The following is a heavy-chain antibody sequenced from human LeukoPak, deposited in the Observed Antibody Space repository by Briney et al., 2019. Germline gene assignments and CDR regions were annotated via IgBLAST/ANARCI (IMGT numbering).Heavy chain of an antibody. CDR1: GFTFSSQS. D-gene: IGHD1-26*01. J-gene: IGHJ4*02. CDR2: ISSSSSTI. CDR3: ARGYYANYFDY. V-gene: IGHV3-48*01. Sequence: GGSLRLSCAGSGFTFSSQSMNWVRQAPGKGLEWVSYISSSSSTIYYADSVKGRFTISRDNAKNSLYLQMNSLRAEGTAVYYCARGYYANYFDYWGQGTLVTVSS.